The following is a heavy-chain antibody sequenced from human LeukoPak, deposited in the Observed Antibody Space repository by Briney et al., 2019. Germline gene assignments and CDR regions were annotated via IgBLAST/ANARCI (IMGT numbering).Heavy chain of an antibody. CDR1: GFTFSSYG. V-gene: IGHV3-48*04. CDR2: ISSSGTTI. J-gene: IGHJ4*02. Sequence: PGRSLRLSCAASGFTFSSYGMHWVRQAPGKGLEWVSYISSSGTTIYYAERRFTISRDNAKNSLYLLMNSLRAEDTAIYYCARGYCSGGSCYGGDYWGQGTLVTVSS. D-gene: IGHD2-15*01. CDR3: ARGYCSGGSCYGGDY.